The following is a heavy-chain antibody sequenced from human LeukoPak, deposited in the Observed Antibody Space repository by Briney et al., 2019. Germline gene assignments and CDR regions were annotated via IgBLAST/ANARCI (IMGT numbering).Heavy chain of an antibody. CDR2: IRRKGQSYTT. J-gene: IGHJ3*02. Sequence: GGSLRLSCAASGFTFSDYILDWVRQAPGKGLEGVGRIRRKGQSYTTEYAASVKGRFTISRDDSKNSMYLHMNSLKTEDTAVYHCSRDGGEGGNSAFDIWGPGTMVTVSS. D-gene: IGHD3-16*01. CDR1: GFTFSDYI. CDR3: SRDGGEGGNSAFDI. V-gene: IGHV3-72*01.